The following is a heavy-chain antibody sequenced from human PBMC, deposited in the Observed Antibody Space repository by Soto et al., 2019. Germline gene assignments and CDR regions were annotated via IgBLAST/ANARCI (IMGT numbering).Heavy chain of an antibody. CDR3: ARDYREKRHKTFDY. Sequence: NPSETLSLTCAVSGGSISSSNWWSWVRQPPGKGLEWIGEIYHSVSTNYNPSLKSRVTISVDKSKNQLSLKLSSVTAADTAVYYCARDYREKRHKTFDYWGQGTLVTVSS. D-gene: IGHD4-4*01. J-gene: IGHJ4*02. CDR2: IYHSVST. V-gene: IGHV4-4*02. CDR1: GGSISSSNW.